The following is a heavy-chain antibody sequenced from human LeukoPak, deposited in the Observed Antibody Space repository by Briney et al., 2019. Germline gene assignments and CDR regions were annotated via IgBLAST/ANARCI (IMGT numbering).Heavy chain of an antibody. D-gene: IGHD6-19*01. J-gene: IGHJ4*02. V-gene: IGHV3-66*01. CDR1: GFTVSSNY. Sequence: GGSLRLSCAASGFTVSSNYMGWVRQAPGKGLEWVSVIYSGGDTYYADSVKGRFTISRGNSKNMLLCERTQSGIAVAGTIFHYWGQGTLVTVSS. CDR3: Y. CDR2: IYSGGDT.